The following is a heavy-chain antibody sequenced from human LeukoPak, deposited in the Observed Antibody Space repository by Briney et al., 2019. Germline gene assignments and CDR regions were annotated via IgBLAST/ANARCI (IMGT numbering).Heavy chain of an antibody. D-gene: IGHD2-21*02. CDR2: ISYDGSNK. Sequence: GGSLRLSCAASGFTFSSHAMHWVRQAPGKGLEWVAVISYDGSNKYYADSVKGRFTISRDNSKNTLYLQMNSLRAEDTAVYYCARALPAIVVVTAILHFQHWGQGTLVTVSS. J-gene: IGHJ1*01. CDR1: GFTFSSHA. V-gene: IGHV3-30*04. CDR3: ARALPAIVVVTAILHFQH.